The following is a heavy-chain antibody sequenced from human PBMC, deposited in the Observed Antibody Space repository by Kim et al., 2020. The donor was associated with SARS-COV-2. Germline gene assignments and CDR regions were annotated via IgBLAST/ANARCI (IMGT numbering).Heavy chain of an antibody. D-gene: IGHD3-16*01. CDR1: GGSISRYY. V-gene: IGHV4-59*13. Sequence: SETLSLTCTVSGGSISRYYWSWIRQPPGKGLEWIGYIYYSGSTNYNPSLKSRVTISVDTSKNQFSLKLSSVTAADTAVYYCARLFGGGYYYYGMDVWGQG. CDR2: IYYSGST. CDR3: ARLFGGGYYYYGMDV. J-gene: IGHJ6*02.